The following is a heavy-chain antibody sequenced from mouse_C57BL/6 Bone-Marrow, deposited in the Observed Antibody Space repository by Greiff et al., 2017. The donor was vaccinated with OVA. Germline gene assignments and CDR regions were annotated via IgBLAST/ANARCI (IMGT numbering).Heavy chain of an antibody. V-gene: IGHV12-3*01. CDR2: ITHSGET. CDR3: AGGVYDYYWYFDV. J-gene: IGHJ1*03. Sequence: QVQLKESGPGLVKPSQSLFLTCSITGFPITSGYYWIWIRQSPGKPLEWMGYITHSGETFYNPSLQSPISITRETSKNQFFLQLNSVTTEDTAMYYCAGGVYDYYWYFDVWGTGTTVTVSS. D-gene: IGHD2-4*01. CDR1: GFPITSGYY.